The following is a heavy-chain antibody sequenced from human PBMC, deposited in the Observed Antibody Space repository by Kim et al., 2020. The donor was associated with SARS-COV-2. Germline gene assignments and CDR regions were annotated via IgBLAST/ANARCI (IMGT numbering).Heavy chain of an antibody. CDR1: GFTFSSYA. D-gene: IGHD4-17*01. CDR3: ANYVDYNNWYFDL. Sequence: GGSLRLSCAASGFTFSSYAMSWVRQAPGKGLEWVSVISGSGGSTYYVDSVKGRFTISRDNSKNTLYLQMNSLRAEDTAVYYCANYVDYNNWYFDLWGRGTLVTVSS. J-gene: IGHJ2*01. V-gene: IGHV3-23*01. CDR2: ISGSGGST.